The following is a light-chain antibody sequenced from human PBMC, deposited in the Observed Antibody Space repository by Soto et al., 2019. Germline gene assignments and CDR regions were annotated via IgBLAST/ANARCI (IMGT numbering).Light chain of an antibody. Sequence: DVQMTQSPSSLSASVGERVTITCRASQNIRSYLSWYQQRPGKPPKLLIFETSTLQSGVPSRFTGAGSGTDFTLTINNLQPEDFATYYCQESFFAPPTFDQGTKVEI. CDR3: QESFFAPPT. CDR1: QNIRSY. J-gene: IGKJ1*01. V-gene: IGKV1-39*01. CDR2: ETS.